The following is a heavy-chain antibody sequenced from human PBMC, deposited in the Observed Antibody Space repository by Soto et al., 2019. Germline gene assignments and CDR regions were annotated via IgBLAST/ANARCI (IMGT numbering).Heavy chain of an antibody. CDR2: ISSNGGST. Sequence: EVQLVESGGGLVQPGGSLRLSCAATGFTFSSYAMXXXXXXXXXXXXXXSVISSNGGSTYYANSVKGRFTISRDNXXXXXXXXXXXXXXXXXXXXXXXXXXXXXXXXXXYFDNWGQGTLVTVSS. V-gene: IGHV3-64*01. CDR3: XXXXXXXXXXXXYFDN. CDR1: GFTFSSYA. J-gene: IGHJ4*02.